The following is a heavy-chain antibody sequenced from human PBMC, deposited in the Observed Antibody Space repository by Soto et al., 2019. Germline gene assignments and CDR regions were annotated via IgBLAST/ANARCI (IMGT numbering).Heavy chain of an antibody. J-gene: IGHJ4*02. Sequence: QVQLVESEGGVVQPGKSLRLSCAASGFTFSSHGMHWVRQAPGKGLEWVAVIWYDGDNKYYADSVKGRFTISRDNSKNTLYLQMNSLRADDTAVYYCATDYYYDSSGCIDYWGQGTLVTVSS. CDR1: GFTFSSHG. CDR2: IWYDGDNK. V-gene: IGHV3-33*03. D-gene: IGHD3-22*01. CDR3: ATDYYYDSSGCIDY.